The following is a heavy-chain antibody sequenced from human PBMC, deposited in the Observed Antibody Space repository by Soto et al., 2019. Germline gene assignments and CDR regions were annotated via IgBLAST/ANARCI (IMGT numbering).Heavy chain of an antibody. CDR3: ATLAVAGHYYYYGMDV. D-gene: IGHD6-19*01. CDR2: IDPSDSYT. V-gene: IGHV5-10-1*01. J-gene: IGHJ6*02. CDR1: GYSFTSYW. Sequence: PGESLKISCKGSGYSFTSYWISWVRQMPGKGLEWMGRIDPSDSYTNYSPSFQGHVTISADKSISTAYLQWSSLKASDTAMYYCATLAVAGHYYYYGMDVWGQGTTVTVSS.